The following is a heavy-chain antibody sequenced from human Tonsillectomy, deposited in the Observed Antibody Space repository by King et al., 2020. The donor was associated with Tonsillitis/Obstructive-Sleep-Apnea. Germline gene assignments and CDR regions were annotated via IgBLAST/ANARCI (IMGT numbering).Heavy chain of an antibody. CDR2: IYYSGST. Sequence: LQLQESGPGLVKPSETLSLTCTVSGGSITSSSYHWGWIRQPPGKGLEWIGSIYYSGSTYYNPSLKSRVTISVDTSKNQFSLKLSSVTAADTAVYYCARLSVYTSGWYLDYWGQGTLVTVSS. V-gene: IGHV4-39*01. D-gene: IGHD6-19*01. J-gene: IGHJ4*02. CDR1: GGSITSSSYH. CDR3: ARLSVYTSGWYLDY.